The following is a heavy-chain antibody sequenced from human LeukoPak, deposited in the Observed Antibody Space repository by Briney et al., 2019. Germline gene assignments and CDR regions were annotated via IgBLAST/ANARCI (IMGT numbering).Heavy chain of an antibody. CDR3: ARDWGAPTQYYYYGMDV. CDR1: GGTFISYA. Sequence: ASVKVSCKASGGTFISYAISWVRQAPVQGLEWMGGIIPIFGTANYAQKFQGRVTITADESTSTAYMELSSLRSEDTAVYYCARDWGAPTQYYYYGMDVWGQGTTVTVSS. J-gene: IGHJ6*02. CDR2: IIPIFGTA. V-gene: IGHV1-69*13. D-gene: IGHD3-16*01.